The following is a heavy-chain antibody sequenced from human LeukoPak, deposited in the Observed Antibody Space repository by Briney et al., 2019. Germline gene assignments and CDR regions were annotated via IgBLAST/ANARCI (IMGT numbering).Heavy chain of an antibody. CDR2: IYSGGST. V-gene: IGHV3-53*04. Sequence: GGSLRLSCAASGFTVSSNYMSWVRQAPGKGLEWVSVIYSGGSTYYADSVKGRFTISRHNSKNTLYLQMNSLRAEDTAVYYCARGLSGGVKGGPHYYYYYGMDVWGQGTTVTVSS. CDR3: ARGLSGGVKGGPHYYYYYGMDV. D-gene: IGHD3-16*01. J-gene: IGHJ6*02. CDR1: GFTVSSNY.